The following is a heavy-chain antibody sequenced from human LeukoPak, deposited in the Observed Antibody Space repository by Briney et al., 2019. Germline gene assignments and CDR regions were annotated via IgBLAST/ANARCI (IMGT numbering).Heavy chain of an antibody. CDR3: ARALSGSYYAFDY. Sequence: SVKVSCKASGGTFSSYAISWVRQAPGQGLEWMGGIIPIFGTANYAQKFQGRVTITTDESTSTAYMELCSLRSEDTAVYYCARALSGSYYAFDYWGQGTLVTVSS. D-gene: IGHD1-26*01. V-gene: IGHV1-69*05. J-gene: IGHJ4*02. CDR1: GGTFSSYA. CDR2: IIPIFGTA.